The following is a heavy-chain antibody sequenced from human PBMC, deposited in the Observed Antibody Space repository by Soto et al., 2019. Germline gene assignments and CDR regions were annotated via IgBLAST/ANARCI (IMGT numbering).Heavy chain of an antibody. Sequence: QVQLVQSGAEVKKPGASVKVSCKASGYTFTSYGISWVRRAPGQGLERMGWISAYNGNTNYAQKLQGRVTMTTDTSTSTAYMELRSVRSDDTAVYCCARDRRDIVVVVAATPVDPWGQGTLVTVSS. J-gene: IGHJ5*02. D-gene: IGHD2-15*01. V-gene: IGHV1-18*01. CDR3: ARDRRDIVVVVAATPVDP. CDR2: ISAYNGNT. CDR1: GYTFTSYG.